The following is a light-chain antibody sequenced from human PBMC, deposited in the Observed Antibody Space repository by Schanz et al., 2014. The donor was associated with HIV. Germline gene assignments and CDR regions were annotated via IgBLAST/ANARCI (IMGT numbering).Light chain of an antibody. Sequence: QSVLTQPPSASGTPGQRVTISCSGSSYDIGSNTVNWYQQLPGTAPKLLIYSNDQRPSGVPARFSGSKSGTSASLAISGLQSEDEADYYCATWDGSLGGPVFRGGTKLTVL. J-gene: IGLJ3*02. CDR3: ATWDGSLGGPV. CDR2: SND. CDR1: SYDIGSNT. V-gene: IGLV1-44*01.